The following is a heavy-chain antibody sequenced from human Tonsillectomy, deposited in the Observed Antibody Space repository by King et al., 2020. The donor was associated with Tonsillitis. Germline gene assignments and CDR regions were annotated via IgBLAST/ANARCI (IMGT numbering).Heavy chain of an antibody. D-gene: IGHD4-17*01. CDR2: IYHSGST. J-gene: IGHJ4*02. Sequence: QLQESGPGLVKPSGTLSLTCAVSGGSISSSHWWSWVRQPPGKGLEWIGEIYHSGSTNYNPAFKIRVTISVDKSKNQFSLKLSSVTAADTAVYYCARLSTVTAALDYWGQGTLVTVSS. CDR1: GGSISSSHW. V-gene: IGHV4-4*02. CDR3: ARLSTVTAALDY.